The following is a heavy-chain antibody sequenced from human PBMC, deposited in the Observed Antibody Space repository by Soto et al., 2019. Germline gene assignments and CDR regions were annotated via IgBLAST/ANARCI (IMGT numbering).Heavy chain of an antibody. CDR1: GGTFSSYT. CDR2: IIPILGIA. D-gene: IGHD3-22*01. Sequence: QVQLVQSGAEVKKPGSSVKVSCKASGGTFSSYTISWVRQAPGQGLEWMGRIIPILGIANYAQKFQGRVTITADKSTSTACMELSSLRSEDTAVYYCASIDSSGPRTDYWGQGTLVTVSS. V-gene: IGHV1-69*02. J-gene: IGHJ4*02. CDR3: ASIDSSGPRTDY.